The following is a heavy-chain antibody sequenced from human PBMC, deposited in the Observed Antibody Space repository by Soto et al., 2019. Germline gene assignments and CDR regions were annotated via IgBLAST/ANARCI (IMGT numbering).Heavy chain of an antibody. D-gene: IGHD2-2*01. CDR1: GVIFIEYW. Sequence: GGSLRLSCAASGVIFIEYWMGWGRQAPGKGPEWVANIKFDGSEKQYVDSVRGRFTISRDNSRNSLFLQMNSLRAGDTAVYYCVKDGGYCSSSTCYSPRNHYFDSWGQGTLVTVSS. J-gene: IGHJ4*02. V-gene: IGHV3-7*03. CDR3: VKDGGYCSSSTCYSPRNHYFDS. CDR2: IKFDGSEK.